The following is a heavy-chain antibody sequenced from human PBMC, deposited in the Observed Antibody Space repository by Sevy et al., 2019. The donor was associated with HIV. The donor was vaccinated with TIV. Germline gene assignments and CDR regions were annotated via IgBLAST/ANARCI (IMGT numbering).Heavy chain of an antibody. J-gene: IGHJ4*02. CDR1: GYTLTEFS. V-gene: IGHV1-24*01. Sequence: ASVKVSCQVSGYTLTEFSMHWVRQTPGKGLEWMATFDPEDGETVYAQKFQGRVTMAKDTSTDSAYMELNSLGSEDTAVYYCAIIKDYYESSGSPIDYWGQVTLVTVSS. CDR3: AIIKDYYESSGSPIDY. D-gene: IGHD3-22*01. CDR2: FDPEDGET.